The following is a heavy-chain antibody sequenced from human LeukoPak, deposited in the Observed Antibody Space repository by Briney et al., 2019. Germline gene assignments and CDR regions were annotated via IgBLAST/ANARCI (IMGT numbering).Heavy chain of an antibody. V-gene: IGHV3-30-3*01. CDR2: ISYDGSNK. CDR3: ARAGKRHCSSTSCYYYYGMDV. D-gene: IGHD2-2*01. J-gene: IGHJ6*02. Sequence: GGSLRLSCAASGFTFSSYAMHWVRQAPGKGLEWVAVISYDGSNKYYADSVKGRFTISRDNAKNTLYLQMNSLRAEDTAVYYCARAGKRHCSSTSCYYYYGMDVWGQGTTVTVSS. CDR1: GFTFSSYA.